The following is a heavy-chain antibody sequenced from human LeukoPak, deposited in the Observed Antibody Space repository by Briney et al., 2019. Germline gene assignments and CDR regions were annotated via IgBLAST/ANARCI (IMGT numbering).Heavy chain of an antibody. CDR2: IKQDGSEK. CDR1: GFTFSDYW. Sequence: GGSLRLSCAASGFTFSDYWMNWVRQAPGKVLEWLANIKQDGSEKSYVDSVKGRFTISRDNAKNSLYLQMNSLRAEDTAIYYCTRVGYIDEGIDYWGQGTLVTVSS. CDR3: TRVGYIDEGIDY. V-gene: IGHV3-7*04. D-gene: IGHD5-24*01. J-gene: IGHJ4*02.